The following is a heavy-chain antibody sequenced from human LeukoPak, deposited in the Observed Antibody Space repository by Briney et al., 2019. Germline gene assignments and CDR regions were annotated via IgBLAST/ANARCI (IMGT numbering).Heavy chain of an antibody. J-gene: IGHJ4*02. D-gene: IGHD3-22*01. Sequence: SETLSLTCTVSGGSISSYYWSWIRQPPGKGLEWTGYIYYSGSTNYNPSLKSRVTISVDTSKNQFSLKLSSVTAADTAVYYCASSGYYYQTFDYWGQGTLVTVSS. CDR1: GGSISSYY. CDR3: ASSGYYYQTFDY. CDR2: IYYSGST. V-gene: IGHV4-59*01.